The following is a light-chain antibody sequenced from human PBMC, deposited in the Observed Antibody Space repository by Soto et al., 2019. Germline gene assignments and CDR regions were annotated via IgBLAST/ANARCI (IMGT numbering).Light chain of an antibody. V-gene: IGLV6-57*04. J-gene: IGLJ2*01. CDR1: SGSIGAYY. CDR3: QSSDATTEI. Sequence: NFMLTQPHSVSASPGKTVTISCTRHSGSIGAYYVQWYQQRPGSAPTTIIYEDNLRPSGVPDRFSGSIDRSSNSASLVISGLQVEDEADYYCQSSDATTEIFGGGTKVTVL. CDR2: EDN.